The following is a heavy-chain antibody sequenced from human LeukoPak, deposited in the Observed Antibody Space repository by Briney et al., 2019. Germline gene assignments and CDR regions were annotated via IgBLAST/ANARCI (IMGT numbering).Heavy chain of an antibody. V-gene: IGHV4-4*02. CDR1: GFTFSSYG. Sequence: GSLRLSCAASGFTFSSYGMHWVRQPPGKGLEWIGEIYHSGSTNYNPSLKSRVTISVDKSKNQFSLKLSSVTAADTAVYYCASVSVAGYNWFDPWGQGTLVTVSS. CDR3: ASVSVAGYNWFDP. CDR2: IYHSGST. J-gene: IGHJ5*02. D-gene: IGHD6-19*01.